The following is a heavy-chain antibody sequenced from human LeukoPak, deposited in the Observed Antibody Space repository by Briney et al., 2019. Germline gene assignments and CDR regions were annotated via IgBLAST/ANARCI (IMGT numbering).Heavy chain of an antibody. D-gene: IGHD6-13*01. J-gene: IGHJ6*02. CDR2: ISSSGSYT. CDR3: AKYSSSTNYYYGMDV. V-gene: IGHV3-11*03. CDR1: GFIFSDYY. Sequence: GGSLRLSCAASGFIFSDYYMSWIRQAPGKGLECLSYISSSGSYTKYAESVKGRFTISRDNAKNSLYLQMNSLRAEDTAVYYCAKYSSSTNYYYGMDVWGQGTTVTVSS.